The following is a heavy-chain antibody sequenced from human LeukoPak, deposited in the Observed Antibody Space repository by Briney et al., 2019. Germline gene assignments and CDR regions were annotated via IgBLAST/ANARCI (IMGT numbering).Heavy chain of an antibody. CDR2: IYTSGST. D-gene: IGHD3-22*01. CDR1: GGSISSYY. J-gene: IGHJ5*02. CDR3: AREFYDSSGYNWFDP. Sequence: SETLSLTCTVSGGSISSYYWSWIRQPAGKGLEWIGRIYTSGSTNYNPSLKSRVTMLVDTSKNQFSLKLSSVTAADTAVYYCAREFYDSSGYNWFDPWGQGTLVTVSS. V-gene: IGHV4-4*07.